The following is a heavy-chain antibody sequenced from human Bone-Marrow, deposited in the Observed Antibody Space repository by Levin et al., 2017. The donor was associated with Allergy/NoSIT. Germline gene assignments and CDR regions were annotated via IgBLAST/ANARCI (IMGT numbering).Heavy chain of an antibody. CDR2: MKQDGSEY. V-gene: IGHV3-7*01. CDR1: GFTFGHYW. Sequence: GGSLRLSCAASGFTFGHYWMSWVRQAPGKGLEWVANMKQDGSEYYYVNSVKGRFTISRDNAKKSLYLQMDSLRAEDTAVYYCAREQHAHFDYWGQGTLVTVSS. J-gene: IGHJ4*02. CDR3: AREQHAHFDY. D-gene: IGHD1-1*01.